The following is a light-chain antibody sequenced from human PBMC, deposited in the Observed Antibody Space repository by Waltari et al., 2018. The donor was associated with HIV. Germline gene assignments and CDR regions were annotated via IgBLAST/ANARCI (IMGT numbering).Light chain of an antibody. CDR1: QSITDN. CDR3: QQYNTWPRT. V-gene: IGKV3-15*01. Sequence: EIVMTQSPATLSMSPGEKATLSCRASQSITDNLAWYQQKSGRAPSLPLYGASTRATGCPARFTGSGSGTEFTLTIDRLQSENFAVYFCQQYNTWPRTFGRGTTVEI. J-gene: IGKJ1*01. CDR2: GAS.